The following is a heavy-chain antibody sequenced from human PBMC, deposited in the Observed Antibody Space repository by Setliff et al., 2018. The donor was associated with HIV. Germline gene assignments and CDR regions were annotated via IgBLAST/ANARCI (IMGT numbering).Heavy chain of an antibody. CDR3: ARVNGAVVGATWDWFDP. J-gene: IGHJ5*02. V-gene: IGHV3-53*01. CDR2: IYSGGST. D-gene: IGHD1-26*01. CDR1: GFVVSSNY. Sequence: GGSLRLSCAASGFVVSSNYMTWVRQAPGKGLEWVSVIYSGGSTYYADSVKGRFTISRDNSKNTLFLQMNSLRAADTAVYYCARVNGAVVGATWDWFDPWGQGTLVTVSS.